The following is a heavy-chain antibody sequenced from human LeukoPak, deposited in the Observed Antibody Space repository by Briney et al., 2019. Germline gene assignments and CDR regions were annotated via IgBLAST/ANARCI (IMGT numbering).Heavy chain of an antibody. V-gene: IGHV3-48*03. Sequence: GGSLRLSCAGSGFTFSSYEMNWVRQAPGKGLEWVSYITSSGRTIYYADSVKGRFTISRDNAKNSLYLQMNSLRAEDTAVYYCARGGGSGSYYNEYFDYWGQGTLVTVSS. CDR1: GFTFSSYE. CDR3: ARGGGSGSYYNEYFDY. J-gene: IGHJ4*02. CDR2: ITSSGRTI. D-gene: IGHD3-10*01.